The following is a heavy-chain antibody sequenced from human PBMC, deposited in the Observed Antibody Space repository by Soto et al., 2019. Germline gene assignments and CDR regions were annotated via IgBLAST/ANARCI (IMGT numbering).Heavy chain of an antibody. CDR3: TRDIGGKGAY. J-gene: IGHJ4*02. V-gene: IGHV3-74*01. D-gene: IGHD3-10*01. CDR2: IDEYGSTI. Sequence: GGSLRLSCAASGFTFSSYWMHWVRQVPGKGLLWVSRIDEYGSTINYADSAKGRFTISRDNARNTLYLEMNSLRAEDTALYYCTRDIGGKGAYWGPGTLVTGSS. CDR1: GFTFSSYW.